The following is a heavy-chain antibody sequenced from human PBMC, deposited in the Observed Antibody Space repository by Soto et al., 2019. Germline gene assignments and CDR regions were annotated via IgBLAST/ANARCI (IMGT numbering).Heavy chain of an antibody. D-gene: IGHD6-13*01. CDR2: INHSGST. J-gene: IGHJ5*02. CDR1: GGSFSGYY. CDR3: ARGLVYSSSWYPEAWFDP. V-gene: IGHV4-34*01. Sequence: QVQLQQWGAGLLKPSETLSLTCAVYGGSFSGYYWSWIRQPPGKGLEWIGEINHSGSTNYNPSLKSRVAISVDTSKNQFSLKLSSVTAADTAVYYCARGLVYSSSWYPEAWFDPWGQGTLVTVSS.